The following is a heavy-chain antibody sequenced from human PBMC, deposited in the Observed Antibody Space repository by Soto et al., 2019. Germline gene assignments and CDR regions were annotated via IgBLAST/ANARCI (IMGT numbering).Heavy chain of an antibody. D-gene: IGHD3-10*01. V-gene: IGHV1-18*04. J-gene: IGHJ6*02. CDR3: ARDRGPTVYYYYGMDV. CDR2: ISAYNGNT. CDR1: GYTFTSYG. Sequence: ASVKVSCKASGYTFTSYGISWERQAPGQGLEWMGWISAYNGNTNYAQKLQGRVTMTTDTSTSTAYMELRSLRSDDTAVYYCARDRGPTVYYYYGMDVWGQGTTVTVSS.